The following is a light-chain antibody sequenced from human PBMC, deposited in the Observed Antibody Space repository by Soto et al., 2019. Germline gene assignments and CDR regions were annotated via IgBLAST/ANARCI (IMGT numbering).Light chain of an antibody. CDR3: CSYAGSSTFDV. V-gene: IGLV2-11*01. Sequence: QSALTQPRSVSGSHGQSVTISCTGTSSDIGGYGYVSWYQQHPGKAPKLMIYDVYNRPSGVPDRFSGSKSGNTASLTISGLQAEDEAVYYCCSYAGSSTFDVFGTGTKLTVL. J-gene: IGLJ1*01. CDR2: DVY. CDR1: SSDIGGYGY.